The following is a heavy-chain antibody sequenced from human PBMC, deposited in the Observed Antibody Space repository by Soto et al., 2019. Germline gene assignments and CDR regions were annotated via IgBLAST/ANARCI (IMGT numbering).Heavy chain of an antibody. V-gene: IGHV3-23*01. Sequence: PGRSLRLSCAASGFTFSSYAMSWVRQAPGKGLEWVSAISGSGGSTYYADSVKGRFTISRDNSKNTLYLQMNSLRAEDTAVYYCAKTYYDFWSGSQPFYYYYGMDVWGQGTTVTVAS. J-gene: IGHJ6*02. D-gene: IGHD3-3*01. CDR3: AKTYYDFWSGSQPFYYYYGMDV. CDR2: ISGSGGST. CDR1: GFTFSSYA.